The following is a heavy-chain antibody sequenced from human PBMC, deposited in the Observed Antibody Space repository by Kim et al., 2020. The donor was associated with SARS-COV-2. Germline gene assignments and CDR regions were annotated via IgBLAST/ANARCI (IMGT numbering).Heavy chain of an antibody. CDR3: ARERGSGYFDY. D-gene: IGHD6-19*01. J-gene: IGHJ4*02. CDR2: ISYDGSNK. V-gene: IGHV3-33*05. Sequence: GGSLRLSCAASGFTFSSYGMHSVRQAPGKGLEWVAVISYDGSNKYYADSVKGRFTISRDNSKNTLYLQMNSLRAEDTAVYYCARERGSGYFDYWGQGTLVTVSS. CDR1: GFTFSSYG.